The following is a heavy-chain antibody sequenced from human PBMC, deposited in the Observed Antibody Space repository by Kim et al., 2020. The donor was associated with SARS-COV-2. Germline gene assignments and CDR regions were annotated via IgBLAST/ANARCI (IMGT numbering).Heavy chain of an antibody. Sequence: GGSLRLSCAASGFTFSSYGMHWVRQAPGKGLEWVAVISYDGSNKYYADSVKGRFTISRDNSKNTLYLQMNSLRAEDTAVYYCAKGDYYGSGSYYNHYYYG. CDR2: ISYDGSNK. CDR1: GFTFSSYG. J-gene: IGHJ6*01. V-gene: IGHV3-30*18. D-gene: IGHD3-10*01. CDR3: AKGDYYGSGSYYNHYYYG.